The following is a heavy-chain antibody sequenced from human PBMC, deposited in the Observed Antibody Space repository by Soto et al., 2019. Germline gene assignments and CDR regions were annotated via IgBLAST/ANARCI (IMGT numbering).Heavy chain of an antibody. D-gene: IGHD2-2*01. J-gene: IGHJ4*02. Sequence: VGSLRLSCAASGFTFSSFEMNWVRQAPGKGLEWVAYISGSGNTIYHADSVRGRFTISRDNAKNSLYLQMDSLRAEDTAVYYCAREGGRALYKTSKFDYWGQGSLVTVSS. CDR2: ISGSGNTI. V-gene: IGHV3-48*03. CDR3: AREGGRALYKTSKFDY. CDR1: GFTFSSFE.